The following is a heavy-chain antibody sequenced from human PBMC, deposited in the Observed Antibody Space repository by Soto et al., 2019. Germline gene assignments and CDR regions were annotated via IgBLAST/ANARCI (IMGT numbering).Heavy chain of an antibody. CDR2: ISSSSSYI. J-gene: IGHJ4*02. CDR3: ARGREYDYIWGSYRYTRGDDY. Sequence: EVQLVESGGGLVKPGGSLRLSCAASGFTFSSYSMNWVRQAPGKGLEWVSSISSSSSYIYYADSVKGRFTISRDNAKNSLYLKMNSLRAEDTAVYYCARGREYDYIWGSYRYTRGDDYWGQGTLVTVSS. CDR1: GFTFSSYS. V-gene: IGHV3-21*01. D-gene: IGHD3-16*02.